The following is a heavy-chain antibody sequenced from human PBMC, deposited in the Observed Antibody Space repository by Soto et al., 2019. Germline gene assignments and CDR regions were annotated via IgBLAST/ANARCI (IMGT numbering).Heavy chain of an antibody. CDR1: EFTFSDHY. J-gene: IGHJ2*01. CDR3: ASSLSGYNYWYFDL. CDR2: TKNKANSYTT. Sequence: EVQLVESGGGLVQPGGSLRLSCAASEFTFSDHYMDWVRQAPGKGLEWVGRTKNKANSYTTEYAASVKGRFTISRDDSKNSLYLQMNSLKPEDTAVYYCASSLSGYNYWYFDLWGRGTLVTVSS. V-gene: IGHV3-72*01. D-gene: IGHD3-22*01.